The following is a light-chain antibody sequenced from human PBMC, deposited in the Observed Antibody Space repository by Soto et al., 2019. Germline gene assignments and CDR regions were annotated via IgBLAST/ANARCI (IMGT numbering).Light chain of an antibody. CDR3: QSYNSSLRSV. CDR1: SSNIGAGYD. V-gene: IGLV1-40*01. CDR2: GNS. J-gene: IGLJ2*01. Sequence: QSVLTRPPSVSGAPGQRVTISCTGSSSNIGAGYDVHWYQQLPGTAPKLLIYGNSNRPSGVPDRFSSSKSGTSASLAITGLQAEDEADYYCQSYNSSLRSVFGGGTKLTVL.